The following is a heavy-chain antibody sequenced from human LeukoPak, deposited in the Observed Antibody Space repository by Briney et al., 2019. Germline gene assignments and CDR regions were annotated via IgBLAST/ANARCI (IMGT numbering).Heavy chain of an antibody. CDR2: IRYDGSNK. V-gene: IGHV3-30*02. CDR3: AKAPDCGDSRRYDAFGT. D-gene: IGHD4-17*01. Sequence: GGSLRLSCAASGFTFSSYGMHWVRQAPGKGLEWVAFIRYDGSNKYYADSVKGRFTISRDNSKNTQYLQMNSLRAEDTAVYYCAKAPDCGDSRRYDAFGTWGQGTMVTVSS. CDR1: GFTFSSYG. J-gene: IGHJ3*02.